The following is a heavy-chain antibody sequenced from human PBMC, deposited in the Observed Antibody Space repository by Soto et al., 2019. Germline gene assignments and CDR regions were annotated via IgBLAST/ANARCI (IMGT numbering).Heavy chain of an antibody. Sequence: SETLSLTCTVSGGSVSSGIYYWSWIRQPPGKGLEWIGYIYYSGSTNYNPSLKSRVTISVDTSKNQFSLKLSSVTAADTAVYYCASKYGGFDAFDIWGQGTMVTVSS. CDR1: GGSVSSGIYY. J-gene: IGHJ3*02. V-gene: IGHV4-61*01. CDR3: ASKYGGFDAFDI. CDR2: IYYSGST. D-gene: IGHD3-16*01.